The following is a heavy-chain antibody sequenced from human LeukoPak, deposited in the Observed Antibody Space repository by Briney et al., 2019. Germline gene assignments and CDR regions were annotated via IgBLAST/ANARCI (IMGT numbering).Heavy chain of an antibody. CDR1: GFTFSSYE. CDR2: ISSSGSTI. CDR3: AKGGAEVNYCSRTSCLYYFDY. D-gene: IGHD2-2*01. J-gene: IGHJ4*02. Sequence: GGSLRLSCAASGFTFSSYEMSWVRQAPGKGLEWVSYISSSGSTIYYADSVKGRFTISRDNSKNTLYLQMNSLRAEDTAVYYCAKGGAEVNYCSRTSCLYYFDYWGQGTLVTVSS. V-gene: IGHV3-48*03.